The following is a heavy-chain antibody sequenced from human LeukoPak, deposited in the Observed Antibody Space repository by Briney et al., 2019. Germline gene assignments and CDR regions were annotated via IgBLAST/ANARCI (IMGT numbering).Heavy chain of an antibody. CDR3: ARDGHYYDSSGYPGDYYYYGMDV. D-gene: IGHD3-22*01. V-gene: IGHV3-21*01. CDR2: ISSSSSYI. CDR1: GFTFSSYA. Sequence: GGSLRLSCAASGFTFSSYAMSWVRQAPGKGLEWVSSISSSSSYIYYADSVKGRFTISRDNAKNSLYLQMNSLRAEDTAVYYCARDGHYYDSSGYPGDYYYYGMDVWGQGTTVTVSS. J-gene: IGHJ6*02.